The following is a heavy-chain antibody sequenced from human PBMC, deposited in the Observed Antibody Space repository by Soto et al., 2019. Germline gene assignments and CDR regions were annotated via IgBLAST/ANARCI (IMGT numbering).Heavy chain of an antibody. CDR3: ARDSSGRHDY. CDR2: IYHGGAT. J-gene: IGHJ4*02. V-gene: IGHV4-61*01. D-gene: IGHD3-22*01. Sequence: QVQLQESGPGLLKTSETLSLTCTVSGGSLRSGSYYRSWIRQPPGKGLEWIGYIYHGGATTYNASLKSRVTISVDTSKNQFSLKVNSVTAADTAVYFCARDSSGRHDYWGQGTPVTVSS. CDR1: GGSLRSGSYY.